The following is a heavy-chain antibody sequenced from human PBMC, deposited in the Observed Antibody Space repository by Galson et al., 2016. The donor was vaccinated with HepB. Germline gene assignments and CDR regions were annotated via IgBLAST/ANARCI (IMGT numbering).Heavy chain of an antibody. Sequence: SLRLSCPASGFTFSSYAMTWVRQAPGKGLEWVSAGYGGGGGPHYAHSVKGRFTMSRDISRNTLYLQMNSLRAEDTAVYYCARCERYGSGWYGKNDYWGQGTLVTVSS. D-gene: IGHD6-13*01. CDR3: ARCERYGSGWYGKNDY. V-gene: IGHV3-23*01. CDR2: GYGGGGGP. CDR1: GFTFSSYA. J-gene: IGHJ4*02.